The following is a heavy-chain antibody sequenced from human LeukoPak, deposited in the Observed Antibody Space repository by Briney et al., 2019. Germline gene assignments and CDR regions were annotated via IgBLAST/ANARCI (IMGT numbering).Heavy chain of an antibody. J-gene: IGHJ6*02. D-gene: IGHD1-14*01. V-gene: IGHV3-43*02. CDR3: AKDRGVAETHYGMDV. CDR1: GFTFDVYA. CDR2: ISGDGDTT. Sequence: GGSLRLSCAASGFTFDVYAMHWVRQAPGMSLEWVSSISGDGDTTYYADSVKGRFTISRDNNRKSLYLQMNSLGTEDTALYYCAKDRGVAETHYGMDVWGQGTTVTVS.